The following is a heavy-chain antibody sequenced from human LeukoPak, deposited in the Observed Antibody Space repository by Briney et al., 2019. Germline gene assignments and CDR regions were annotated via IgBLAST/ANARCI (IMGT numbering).Heavy chain of an antibody. CDR3: ARDAYGGNSWGWFDP. Sequence: PSETLSLTCTVSGNSISSGDNYWGWIRQPAGKGLEWIGYIFYTGFTHYNPSLESRVTISVDTSKKQFSLRLNSVTAADTAVYYCARDAYGGNSWGWFDPWGQGTLVTVSS. V-gene: IGHV4-61*10. CDR1: GNSISSGDNY. J-gene: IGHJ5*02. CDR2: IFYTGFT. D-gene: IGHD4-23*01.